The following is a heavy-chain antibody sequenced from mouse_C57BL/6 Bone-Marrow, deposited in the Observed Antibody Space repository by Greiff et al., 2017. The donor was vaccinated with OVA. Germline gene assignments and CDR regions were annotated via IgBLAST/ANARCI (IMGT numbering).Heavy chain of an antibody. CDR3: ARGRFDFRLTFFAY. CDR1: GYTFTSYW. Sequence: QVQLQQPGAELVKPGASVKLSCKASGYTFTSYWMHWVKQRPGQGLEWIGMIHPNSGSTNYNEKFKSKATLTVDKSSSTAYMQLSSLTSEDSAVYYCARGRFDFRLTFFAYWGQGTLVTVSA. D-gene: IGHD2-4*01. V-gene: IGHV1-64*01. CDR2: IHPNSGST. J-gene: IGHJ3*01.